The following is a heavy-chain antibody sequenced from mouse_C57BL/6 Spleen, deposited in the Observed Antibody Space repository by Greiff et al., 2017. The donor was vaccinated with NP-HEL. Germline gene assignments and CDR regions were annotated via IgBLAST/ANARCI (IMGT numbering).Heavy chain of an antibody. CDR1: GFTFSDYG. CDR2: ISSGSSTI. V-gene: IGHV5-17*01. CDR3: ARPGNYDYAMDY. Sequence: DVMLVESGGGLVKPGGSLKLSCAASGFTFSDYGMHWVRKAPEKGLEWVAYISSGSSTIYYADTVKGRFTISRDNAKNTLFLQMTSLRSEDTAMYYCARPGNYDYAMDYWGQGTSVTVSS. J-gene: IGHJ4*01. D-gene: IGHD2-1*01.